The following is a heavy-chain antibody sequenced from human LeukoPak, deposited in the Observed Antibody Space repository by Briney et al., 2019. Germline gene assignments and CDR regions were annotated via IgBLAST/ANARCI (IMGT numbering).Heavy chain of an antibody. D-gene: IGHD6-13*01. V-gene: IGHV3-23*01. CDR1: GFXFSSYA. J-gene: IGHJ4*02. Sequence: GSLRLSCAASGFXFSSYAMSWVRQAPGKGLEWVSAISGSGDRTYYADSVKGRFTISRDNAKNSLYLQMNSLRAEDTAVYYCARAPTAAGAGDYWGQGTLVTVSS. CDR2: ISGSGDRT. CDR3: ARAPTAAGAGDY.